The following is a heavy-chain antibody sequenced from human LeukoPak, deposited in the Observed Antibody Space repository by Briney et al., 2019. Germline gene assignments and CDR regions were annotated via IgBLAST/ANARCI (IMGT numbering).Heavy chain of an antibody. V-gene: IGHV3-48*03. CDR1: GFPFSSYE. CDR3: AREKIPALVFDP. Sequence: PSGGSLRLSCAASGFPFSSYEMHWLRQAPGKGLEWVAHISGSSGNILYSDSVKGRFSASRDNANNVLYLQMNSLRVGDTAVYYCAREKIPALVFDPWGQGTLVTVSP. CDR2: ISGSSGNI. D-gene: IGHD6-13*01. J-gene: IGHJ5*02.